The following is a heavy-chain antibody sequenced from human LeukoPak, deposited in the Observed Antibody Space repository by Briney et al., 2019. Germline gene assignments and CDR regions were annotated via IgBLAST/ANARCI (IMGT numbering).Heavy chain of an antibody. D-gene: IGHD6-13*01. CDR2: IYYSGST. Sequence: PSETLSLTCTVSGGSISSSSYYWGWIRQPPGKGLEWIGSIYYSGSTYYNPSLKSRVTISVDTSKNQFSLKLSSVTAADTAVYYCARGHRIAAVGRWFDPWGQGTLVTVSS. CDR1: GGSISSSSYY. CDR3: ARGHRIAAVGRWFDP. V-gene: IGHV4-39*07. J-gene: IGHJ5*02.